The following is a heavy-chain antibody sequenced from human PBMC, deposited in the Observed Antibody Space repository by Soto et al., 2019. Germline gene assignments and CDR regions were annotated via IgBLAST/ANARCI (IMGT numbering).Heavy chain of an antibody. CDR3: ARDCAGYSSGWYQRGGFDY. CDR2: IWYDASNK. J-gene: IGHJ4*02. D-gene: IGHD6-19*01. Sequence: QVQLVESGGGVVQPGRSLRLSCAASGFTFSSYGMHWVRQAPGKGLEWVAVIWYDASNKYYADSVKGRFTISRDNSKNTLYLQMNSLRAEDTAVYYCARDCAGYSSGWYQRGGFDYWGQGTRVTVSS. V-gene: IGHV3-33*01. CDR1: GFTFSSYG.